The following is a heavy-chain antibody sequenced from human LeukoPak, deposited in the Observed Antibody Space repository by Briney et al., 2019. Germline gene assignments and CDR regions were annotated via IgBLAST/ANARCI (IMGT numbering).Heavy chain of an antibody. J-gene: IGHJ3*02. V-gene: IGHV1-69*01. CDR2: IIPIFGTA. Sequence: GASVKVSCKASGGTFSSYAISWVRQAPGQGLEWMGGIIPIFGTANYAQKFQGRVTITADESTSTAYMELSGLRSEDTAVYYCARDLGSLRPPNDAFDIWGQGTMVTVSS. D-gene: IGHD4-17*01. CDR3: ARDLGSLRPPNDAFDI. CDR1: GGTFSSYA.